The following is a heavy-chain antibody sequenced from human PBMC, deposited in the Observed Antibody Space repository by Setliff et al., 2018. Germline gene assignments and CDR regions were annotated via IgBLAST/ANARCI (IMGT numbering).Heavy chain of an antibody. V-gene: IGHV1-2*02. CDR1: GNTFTGYY. J-gene: IGHJ4*02. D-gene: IGHD2-2*01. CDR3: ARGPPDFVVVPAAAKFDY. Sequence: ASVKVSCKASGNTFTGYYIHWLRQAPGQGLEWMGCINPNSGDTTFAQKFQGRVTITRDTSNSTDYMDLSRLTSDDTAVYYCARGPPDFVVVPAAAKFDYWGQGTLVTVSS. CDR2: INPNSGDT.